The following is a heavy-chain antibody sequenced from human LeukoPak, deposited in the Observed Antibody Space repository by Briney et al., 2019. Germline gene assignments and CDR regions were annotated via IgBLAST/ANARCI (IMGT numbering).Heavy chain of an antibody. CDR1: GFTFSSYA. CDR2: ISGSGGST. V-gene: IGHV3-23*01. D-gene: IGHD1-26*01. Sequence: PGGSLRLSCAASGFTFSSYAMSWVRQAPGKGLEWVSAISGSGGSTYYADSVKGRFTISRDNSKNTLYLQMNSLRAEDTAVYYCAKVMVRGSPVPGWYYFDYWGQGTLVTVSS. J-gene: IGHJ4*02. CDR3: AKVMVRGSPVPGWYYFDY.